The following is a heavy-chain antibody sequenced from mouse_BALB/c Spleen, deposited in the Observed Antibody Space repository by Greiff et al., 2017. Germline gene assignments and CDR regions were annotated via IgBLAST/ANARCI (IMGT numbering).Heavy chain of an antibody. Sequence: EVQRVESGGGLVKPGGSLKLSCAASGFTFSSYAMSWVRQTPEKRLEWVASISSGGSTYYPDSVKGRFTISRDNARNILYLQMSSLRSEDTAMYYCAREGLRHGFAYWGQGTLVTVSA. V-gene: IGHV5-6-5*01. J-gene: IGHJ3*01. CDR1: GFTFSSYA. CDR3: AREGLRHGFAY. D-gene: IGHD2-4*01. CDR2: ISSGGST.